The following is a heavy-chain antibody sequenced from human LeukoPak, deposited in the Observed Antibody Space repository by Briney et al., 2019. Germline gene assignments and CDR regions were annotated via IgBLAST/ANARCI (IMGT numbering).Heavy chain of an antibody. CDR3: ARNREVGATFEYYFDY. D-gene: IGHD1-26*01. V-gene: IGHV3-33*01. J-gene: IGHJ4*02. CDR2: IWSDGNNK. CDR1: GFTFSRCG. Sequence: PGRSLRLSCAASGFTFSRCGMHWVRQAPGKGLEWVAVIWSDGNNKYYADSVKGRFTISRDNSKNTLFLQMNSLRAEDTAVYYCARNREVGATFEYYFDYWGQGTLVTVSS.